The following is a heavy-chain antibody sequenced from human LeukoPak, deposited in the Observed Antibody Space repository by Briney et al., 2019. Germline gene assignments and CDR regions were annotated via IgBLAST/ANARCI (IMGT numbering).Heavy chain of an antibody. CDR2: INPNSGGT. V-gene: IGHV1-2*02. J-gene: IGHJ5*02. CDR3: ARCSSSWYEVYWFDP. Sequence: GASVKLSCKASGYTFTGYYMHWVRQAPGQGLEWMGWINPNSGGTNYAQKFQGRVTMTRDTSISTAYMELSRLRSDDTAVYYCARCSSSWYEVYWFDPWGQGTLVTVSS. CDR1: GYTFTGYY. D-gene: IGHD6-13*01.